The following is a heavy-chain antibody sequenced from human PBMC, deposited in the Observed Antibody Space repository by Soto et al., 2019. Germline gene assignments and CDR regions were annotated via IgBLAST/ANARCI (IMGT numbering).Heavy chain of an antibody. V-gene: IGHV3-21*01. CDR2: ISSSSTYI. CDR1: GFRFSSYT. Sequence: EVQLVESGGGLVKPGGSLRLSCAASGFRFSSYTMNWVRQVPGKGLEWVSSISSSSTYIYYVDSVKGRFTISRDNAKNSLYLQMNSLRAEDTAVYYCARDAVPDYWGQGTLVTVSS. CDR3: ARDAVPDY. J-gene: IGHJ4*02.